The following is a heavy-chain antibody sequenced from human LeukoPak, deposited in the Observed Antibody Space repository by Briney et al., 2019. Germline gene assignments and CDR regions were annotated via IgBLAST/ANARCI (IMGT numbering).Heavy chain of an antibody. CDR2: IRSKVANYAT. J-gene: IGHJ4*02. V-gene: IGHV3-73*01. CDR3: ARTPPGIANAFYFDY. Sequence: GGSLKLSCATSGFTFSGSAMHWVRQASGKGLGWVGRIRSKVANYATAYAASVKGSFTISRDDSENTAYLQMNSLKTEDTAVYYCARTPPGIANAFYFDYWGQGILVTVSS. D-gene: IGHD6-13*01. CDR1: GFTFSGSA.